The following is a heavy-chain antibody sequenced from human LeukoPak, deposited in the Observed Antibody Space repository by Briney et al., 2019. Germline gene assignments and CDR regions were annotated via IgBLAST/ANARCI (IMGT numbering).Heavy chain of an antibody. D-gene: IGHD6-13*01. CDR3: ARDRIAAGTSDY. CDR2: ISSSSSYI. V-gene: IGHV3-21*01. Sequence: GGSLRLSCAASGFTFSSYSMNWVRQAPGKGLEWVSSISSSSSYIYYADSVKGRFTISRDNAKNSLYLQMNSLRAEETAVYYCARDRIAAGTSDYWGQGTLVTVSS. CDR1: GFTFSSYS. J-gene: IGHJ4*02.